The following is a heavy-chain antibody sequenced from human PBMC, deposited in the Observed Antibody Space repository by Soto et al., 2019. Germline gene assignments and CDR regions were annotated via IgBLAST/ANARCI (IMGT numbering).Heavy chain of an antibody. D-gene: IGHD3-16*01. Sequence: QVQLQESGPGLVKPSETLSLTCTVSGGSIGSFYWSWIRQPPGKGLEWIGNIFYTGSTNYHPSLKSRVTISLDTAKNQFSLKLRSVTAADTAVYYCARDANSWGNFEYWGRGSLVTVSS. CDR2: IFYTGST. V-gene: IGHV4-59*01. CDR3: ARDANSWGNFEY. CDR1: GGSIGSFY. J-gene: IGHJ4*02.